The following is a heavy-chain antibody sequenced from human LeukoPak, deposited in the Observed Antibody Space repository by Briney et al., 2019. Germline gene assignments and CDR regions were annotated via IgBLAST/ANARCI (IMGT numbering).Heavy chain of an antibody. D-gene: IGHD2-15*01. V-gene: IGHV3-48*01. CDR1: GFTFSSYS. J-gene: IGHJ4*02. Sequence: LGGSLRLSCAASGFTFSSYSMNWVRQAPGKGLEWVSYISGSSSTIYYADSVKGRFTISRDNAKNSLYLQMNSLRAEDTAVYYCARASLRAGGILEYWGQGTLVTVSS. CDR3: ARASLRAGGILEY. CDR2: ISGSSSTI.